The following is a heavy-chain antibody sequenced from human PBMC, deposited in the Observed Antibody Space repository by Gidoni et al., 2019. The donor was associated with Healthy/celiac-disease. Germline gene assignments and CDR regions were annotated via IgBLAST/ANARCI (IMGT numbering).Heavy chain of an antibody. Sequence: QVQLVESGGGVVQPGRSLRLSCAASGFTFSSYAMHWVRQAPGKGLEWVAVISYDGSNKYYADSVKGRFTISRDNSKNTLYLQMNSLRAEDTAVYYCARRFDILTGYPGSDYWGQGTLVTVSS. D-gene: IGHD3-9*01. J-gene: IGHJ4*02. V-gene: IGHV3-30-3*01. CDR3: ARRFDILTGYPGSDY. CDR1: GFTFSSYA. CDR2: ISYDGSNK.